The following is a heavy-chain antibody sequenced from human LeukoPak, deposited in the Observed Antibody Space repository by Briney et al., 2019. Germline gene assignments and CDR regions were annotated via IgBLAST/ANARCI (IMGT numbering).Heavy chain of an antibody. Sequence: GGSLRLSCAASGFTFDDYAMHWVRQAPGKGLEWVSGISWNSGSIGYADSVKGRFTISRDNAKNSLYLQMNSLRAEDTALYYCAKDFYGDTYYYMDVWGKGTTVTISS. J-gene: IGHJ6*03. D-gene: IGHD4-17*01. CDR2: ISWNSGSI. CDR3: AKDFYGDTYYYMDV. CDR1: GFTFDDYA. V-gene: IGHV3-9*01.